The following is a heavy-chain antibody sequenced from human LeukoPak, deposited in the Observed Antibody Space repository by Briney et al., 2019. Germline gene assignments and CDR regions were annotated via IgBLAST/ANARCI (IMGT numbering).Heavy chain of an antibody. CDR1: GGSISSYY. D-gene: IGHD3-16*01. J-gene: IGHJ2*01. V-gene: IGHV4-59*05. CDR2: IYYSGST. Sequence: KSSETLSLTCTVSGGSISSYYWSWIRQPPGKGLEWIGSIYYSGSTYYNPSLKSRVTISVDTSKNQFSLKLSSVTAADTAVYYCAKWLMMGWYFDLWGRGTLVTVSS. CDR3: AKWLMMGWYFDL.